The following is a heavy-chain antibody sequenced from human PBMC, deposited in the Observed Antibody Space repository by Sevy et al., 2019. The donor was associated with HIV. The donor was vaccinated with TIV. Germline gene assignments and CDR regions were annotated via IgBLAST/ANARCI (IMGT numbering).Heavy chain of an antibody. CDR2: ISSSSNYI. V-gene: IGHV3-21*01. D-gene: IGHD2-15*01. Sequence: GGSLRLSCAASGFTFSSYNMNWVRQAQGKGLEWVSSISSSSNYIYYADSMKGRFTISRDNAKNSLYLQMNSLRAEDTAVYYCARVVAYCSGGSCFPGYYYGMDVWGQGTTVTVSS. CDR3: ARVVAYCSGGSCFPGYYYGMDV. CDR1: GFTFSSYN. J-gene: IGHJ6*02.